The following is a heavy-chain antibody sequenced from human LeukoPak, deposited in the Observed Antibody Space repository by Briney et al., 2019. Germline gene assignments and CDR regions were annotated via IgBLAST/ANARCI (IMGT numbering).Heavy chain of an antibody. CDR3: ARGRRPPLIPTAIYYYYHMDV. J-gene: IGHJ6*03. D-gene: IGHD2-2*02. V-gene: IGHV4-34*01. Sequence: PTETLSLTCAVYGESLRGYYWSRIRQPPGKVLEWIGEINQSATTNYNPSLKSRVTISVDTSKNQFSLKLNSVTAADTALYFCARGRRPPLIPTAIYYYYHMDVWGKGTMVTVSS. CDR1: GESLRGYY. CDR2: INQSATT.